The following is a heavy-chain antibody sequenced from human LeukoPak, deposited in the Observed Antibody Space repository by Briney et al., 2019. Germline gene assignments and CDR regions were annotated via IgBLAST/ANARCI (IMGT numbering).Heavy chain of an antibody. CDR3: ARVGYYGDYDYYYCMDV. V-gene: IGHV4-39*07. Sequence: SETLSLTCTVSGGSISSSSYYWGWIRQPPGKGLEWIGSIYYSGSTYYNPSLKSRVTISVDTSKNQFSLKLSSVTAADTAVYYCARVGYYGDYDYYYCMDVWGQGTTVTVSS. CDR1: GGSISSSSYY. CDR2: IYYSGST. J-gene: IGHJ6*02. D-gene: IGHD4-17*01.